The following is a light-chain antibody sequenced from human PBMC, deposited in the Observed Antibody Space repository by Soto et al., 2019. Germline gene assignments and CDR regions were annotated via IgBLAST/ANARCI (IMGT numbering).Light chain of an antibody. CDR3: SSYTSTMTNV. V-gene: IGLV2-14*03. J-gene: IGLJ1*01. CDR1: SSDVGGFNS. CDR2: DVV. Sequence: QSALTQPASVSGSPGQSITISCTGTSSDVGGFNSVSWYQLRPGTAPKLILYDVVDRPSGVSYRFSGSKSGNTASLTISGLQAAEEADFFCSSYTSTMTNVFGSGTKVTVL.